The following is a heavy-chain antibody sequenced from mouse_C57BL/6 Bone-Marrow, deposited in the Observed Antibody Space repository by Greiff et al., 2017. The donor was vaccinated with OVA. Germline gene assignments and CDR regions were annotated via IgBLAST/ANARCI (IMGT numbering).Heavy chain of an antibody. V-gene: IGHV7-3*01. D-gene: IGHD4-1*02. J-gene: IGHJ2*01. CDR3: ARPQLGRVGYYFDY. Sequence: EVKLMESGGGLVQPGGSLSLSCAASGFTFTDYYMSWVRQPPGKALEWLGFIRNKANGYTTEYSASVKGRFTISRDNSQSILYLQMNALRAEDSATYYCARPQLGRVGYYFDYWGQGTTLTVSS. CDR1: GFTFTDYY. CDR2: IRNKANGYTT.